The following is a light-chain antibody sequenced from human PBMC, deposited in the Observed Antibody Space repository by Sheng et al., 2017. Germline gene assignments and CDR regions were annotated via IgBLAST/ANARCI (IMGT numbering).Light chain of an antibody. J-gene: IGLJ2*01. CDR2: LNSDGSH. Sequence: QLVLTQSPSASASLGASVKLTCTLSGGHSSYAIAWHQQQPEKGPRYLMKLNSDGSHNKEDGIPDRFSGSSSGAERYLTISSLQSEDEADYYCQTWGTGIVVFGGGTKLTVL. CDR1: GGHSSYA. V-gene: IGLV4-69*01. CDR3: QTWGTGIVV.